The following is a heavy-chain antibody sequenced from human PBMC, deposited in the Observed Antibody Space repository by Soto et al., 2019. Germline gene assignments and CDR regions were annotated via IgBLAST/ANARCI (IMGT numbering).Heavy chain of an antibody. Sequence: ASVKVSCKASGYTFTSYGISWVRQAPGQGLEWMGWISAYNGNTNYAQKLQGRVTMTTDTSASTAYMELRSLRSEDTAVYYCARRRTTPRSFHYGMDVWGQGTTVTVSS. CDR3: ARRRTTPRSFHYGMDV. CDR1: GYTFTSYG. D-gene: IGHD4-4*01. CDR2: ISAYNGNT. V-gene: IGHV1-18*01. J-gene: IGHJ6*02.